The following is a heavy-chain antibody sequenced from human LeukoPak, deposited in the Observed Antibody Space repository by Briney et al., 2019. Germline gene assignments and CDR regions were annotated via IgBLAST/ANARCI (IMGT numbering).Heavy chain of an antibody. V-gene: IGHV4-4*07. J-gene: IGHJ5*02. CDR3: ARVTDPRYNWFDP. CDR1: GASISSYY. Sequence: SETLSLTCTVSGASISSYYWTWIRQPAGKGSEWIGRIHTSGSTNYNPSLKSRVNMSVDTSKNQFSLKLNSVTAADTAVYYCARVTDPRYNWFDPWGQGTLVTVSS. CDR2: IHTSGST. D-gene: IGHD2-21*02.